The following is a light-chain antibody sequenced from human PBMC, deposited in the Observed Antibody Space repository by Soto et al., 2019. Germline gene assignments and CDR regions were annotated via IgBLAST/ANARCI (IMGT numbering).Light chain of an antibody. CDR3: QQSYSTPLT. CDR2: AAS. J-gene: IGKJ4*01. V-gene: IGKV1-39*01. CDR1: QSISSY. Sequence: DIQMTHSPSSLSASVGDRVTITCRASQSISSYLNWYQQKPGEAPKLLIYAASSLQSGVPSRFSGSGSGTDFTLTISSLQPEDFATYYCQQSYSTPLTFGGGTKVDTK.